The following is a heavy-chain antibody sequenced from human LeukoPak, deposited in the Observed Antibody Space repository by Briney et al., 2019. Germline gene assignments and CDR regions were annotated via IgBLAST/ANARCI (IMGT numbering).Heavy chain of an antibody. CDR1: GFTLSSYG. V-gene: IGHV3-33*01. CDR3: AREEGVRGYSYGYYYYGMDV. J-gene: IGHJ6*04. Sequence: GRSLRLSCAASGFTLSSYGMHWVCQAPGKGLEWVAVIWYDGSNKYYADSVKGRFTISRDNSKNTLYLQMNSLRAEDTAVYYCAREEGVRGYSYGYYYYGMDVWGKATTVTVSS. CDR2: IWYDGSNK. D-gene: IGHD5-18*01.